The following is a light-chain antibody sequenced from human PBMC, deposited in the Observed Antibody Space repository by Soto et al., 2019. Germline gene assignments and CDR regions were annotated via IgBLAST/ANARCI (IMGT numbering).Light chain of an antibody. J-gene: IGKJ1*01. CDR2: GAS. V-gene: IGKV3-20*01. CDR3: QQYGTSPRT. CDR1: QRISSNF. Sequence: ETVLTQSPGTLSLSPGERATLSCRASQRISSNFLAWYQQKPGQAPRLLIYGASSRATGIPGRFSGSGSGTDFTLTISRLEPEDFAVYYCQQYGTSPRTFGQGTKVYI.